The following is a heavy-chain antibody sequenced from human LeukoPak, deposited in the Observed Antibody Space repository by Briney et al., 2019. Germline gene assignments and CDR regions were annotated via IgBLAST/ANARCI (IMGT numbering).Heavy chain of an antibody. Sequence: GASVKVSCKASGGTFSSYAISWVRQAPGQGPEWMGGIIPIFGTANYAQKFQGRDTITADEPTSTAYMELSSLRSEDTAVYYCARVPIGYCSSTSCYVYYYYMDVWGKGTTVTVSS. CDR2: IIPIFGTA. D-gene: IGHD2-2*01. CDR1: GGTFSSYA. J-gene: IGHJ6*03. CDR3: ARVPIGYCSSTSCYVYYYYMDV. V-gene: IGHV1-69*13.